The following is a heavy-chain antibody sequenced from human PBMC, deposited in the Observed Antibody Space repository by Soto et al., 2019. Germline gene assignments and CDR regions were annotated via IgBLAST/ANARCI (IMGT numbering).Heavy chain of an antibody. V-gene: IGHV1-8*01. D-gene: IGHD5-12*01. Sequence: ASVKVSCKASGYTFTSYDINWVRQATGQGLEWMGWMNPNSGNTGYAQKFQGRVTMTRNTSISAAYMELSSLRSEDTAVYYCARSAWLQGGMDVWGQGTTVTVSS. CDR3: ARSAWLQGGMDV. CDR1: GYTFTSYD. J-gene: IGHJ6*02. CDR2: MNPNSGNT.